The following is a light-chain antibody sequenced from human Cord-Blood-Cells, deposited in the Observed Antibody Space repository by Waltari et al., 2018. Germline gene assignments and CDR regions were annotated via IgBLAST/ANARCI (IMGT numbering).Light chain of an antibody. Sequence: LTHSPATLSLSPGERATLSCRASQSVSSYLAWYQQKPGKAPRLLIYDASNRATGIPARFSGSGSGTDFTLTISSLEPEDFAAYYCQQSCNRPWTFGQGTKVEIK. CDR3: QQSCNRPWT. J-gene: IGKJ1*01. CDR2: DAS. CDR1: QSVSSY. V-gene: IGKV3-11*01.